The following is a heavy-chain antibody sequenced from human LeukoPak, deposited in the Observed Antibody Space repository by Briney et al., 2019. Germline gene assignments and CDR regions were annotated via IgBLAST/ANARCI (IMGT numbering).Heavy chain of an antibody. J-gene: IGHJ4*02. D-gene: IGHD2-8*02. CDR3: AKDFLYCTGGNCYFDY. CDR2: ISDSGGST. Sequence: GGSLRLSCAASGFTFSNYAMSWVRQAPGKGLEWVSGISDSGGSTYYADSVKGRFTISRDNSKKMLYLQMNSLRAEDTAIYYCAKDFLYCTGGNCYFDYWGQGTLVTVSS. CDR1: GFTFSNYA. V-gene: IGHV3-23*01.